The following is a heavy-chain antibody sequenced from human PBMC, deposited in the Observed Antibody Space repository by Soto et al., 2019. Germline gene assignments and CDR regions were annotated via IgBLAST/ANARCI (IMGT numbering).Heavy chain of an antibody. D-gene: IGHD3-3*01. Sequence: QVQLQESGPGLVKPSQALSLTCTVSGGSISSGDYYWSWIRQPRGKGLEWIGYIYYSGSTNDNPSLKGRVTISVDTSKNQFSLTLSSVTAADTAVYYCARLITIPSFGNWFDPWGQGTLVTVSS. J-gene: IGHJ5*02. CDR1: GGSISSGDYY. CDR3: ARLITIPSFGNWFDP. CDR2: IYYSGST. V-gene: IGHV4-30-4*01.